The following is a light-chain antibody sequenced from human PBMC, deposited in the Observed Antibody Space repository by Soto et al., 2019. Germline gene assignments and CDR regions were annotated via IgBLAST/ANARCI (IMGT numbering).Light chain of an antibody. CDR1: SSDVGSYNL. V-gene: IGLV2-23*01. Sequence: QSALTQPASVSGSPGQSITISCTGTSSDVGSYNLVSWYQQHPGKAPKLMIYEGSKRPSGVSNRLSGSKSGNTASLIISGLEAEDEADYYYCSYGGSSTVVFGGGTKLTVL. CDR2: EGS. J-gene: IGLJ2*01. CDR3: CSYGGSSTVV.